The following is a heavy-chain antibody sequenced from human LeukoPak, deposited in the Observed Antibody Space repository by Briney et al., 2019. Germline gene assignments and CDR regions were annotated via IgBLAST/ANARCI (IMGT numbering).Heavy chain of an antibody. CDR1: GGSISSGGYY. Sequence: SETLSLTCTVSGGSISSGGYYWSWIRQPPGKGLEWIGYIYHSGSTYYNPSLKSRVTISVDRSKNQFSLKLSSVTAADTAVYYCASSSSHYFDYWGQGTLVTVSS. V-gene: IGHV4-30-2*01. D-gene: IGHD6-6*01. CDR3: ASSSSHYFDY. CDR2: IYHSGST. J-gene: IGHJ4*02.